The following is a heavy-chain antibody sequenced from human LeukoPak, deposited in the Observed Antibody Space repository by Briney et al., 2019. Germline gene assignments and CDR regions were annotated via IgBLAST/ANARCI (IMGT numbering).Heavy chain of an antibody. CDR3: ARSAGYSYGYSFDY. Sequence: SETLSLTCTVSGGPISSGDYYWSWIRQPPGKGLEWIGYIYYSGSTYYNPSLKSRVTISVDTSKNQFSLKLSSVTAADTAVYYCARSAGYSYGYSFDYWGQGTLVTVSS. V-gene: IGHV4-30-4*01. J-gene: IGHJ4*02. CDR2: IYYSGST. D-gene: IGHD5-18*01. CDR1: GGPISSGDYY.